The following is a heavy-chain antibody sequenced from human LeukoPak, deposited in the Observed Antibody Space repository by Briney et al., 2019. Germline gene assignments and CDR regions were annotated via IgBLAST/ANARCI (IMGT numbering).Heavy chain of an antibody. J-gene: IGHJ4*02. Sequence: GGSLRLSCAASGFTFSSYAMSWVRQAPGKGLEWVSAISGSGGSTYYADSVKGRFTISRDNSKNTLYLQMNSLRAEDTAVYYCAKVLGKYSGYDGPFDYWGQGTLVTVSS. CDR2: ISGSGGST. CDR1: GFTFSSYA. CDR3: AKVLGKYSGYDGPFDY. V-gene: IGHV3-23*01. D-gene: IGHD5-12*01.